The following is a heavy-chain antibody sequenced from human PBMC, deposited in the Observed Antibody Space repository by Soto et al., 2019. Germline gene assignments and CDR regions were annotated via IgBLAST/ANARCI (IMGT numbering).Heavy chain of an antibody. CDR2: LYYRGRT. D-gene: IGHD3-22*01. CDR3: SMTVADYDTNGYYFTGWDP. Sequence: QLQLQESGPGLLKPSETLSLTCSVSGGSISGDTFYWGWIRQPPGKGLEWIGSLYYRGRTYYNPSLTGRVTISADTSKNQFSLMLTSVTAADTAVYFCSMTVADYDTNGYYFTGWDPWGQGTLVSVSS. J-gene: IGHJ5*02. V-gene: IGHV4-39*01. CDR1: GGSISGDTFY.